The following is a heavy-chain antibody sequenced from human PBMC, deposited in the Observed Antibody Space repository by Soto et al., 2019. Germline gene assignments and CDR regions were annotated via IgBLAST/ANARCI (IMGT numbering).Heavy chain of an antibody. Sequence: GASVXVCFRSSGYSVAIYNINWVRQDPGKGLEWVAGSTSNSGNSYYAQKFQGRITVTRDTSISTAYMELSSLRYDDKAVYYRVLLGVFD. J-gene: IGHJ3*02. D-gene: IGHD3-3*01. CDR3: VLLGVFD. CDR2: STSNSGNS. CDR1: GYSVAIYN. V-gene: IGHV1-8*01.